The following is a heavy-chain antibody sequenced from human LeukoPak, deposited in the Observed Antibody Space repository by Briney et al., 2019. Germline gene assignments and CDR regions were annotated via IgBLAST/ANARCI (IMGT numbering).Heavy chain of an antibody. CDR2: ISGSGGST. V-gene: IGHV3-23*01. CDR1: GFTFSSYA. J-gene: IGHJ4*02. CDR3: AKGPYDSSGYYHPDYFDY. D-gene: IGHD3-22*01. Sequence: GGSLRLSCAASGFTFSSYAMSWVRQAPGKGMEWVSAISGSGGSTYYADSVKGRFTIPRDNSKNTLYLQMNSLRAEDTAVYYCAKGPYDSSGYYHPDYFDYWGQGTLVTVSS.